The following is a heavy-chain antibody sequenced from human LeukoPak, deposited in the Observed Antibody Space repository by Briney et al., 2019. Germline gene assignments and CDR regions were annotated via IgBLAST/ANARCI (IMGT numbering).Heavy chain of an antibody. Sequence: PGGSLRLSCAASGFTFSSYGMHWVRQAPGKGLEWVAVIRYDGSNKYYADSVKGRFTISRDNSKNTLYLQMNSLRAEDTAVYYCARGAYGDYDYWGQGTLVTVSS. V-gene: IGHV3-33*01. CDR2: IRYDGSNK. D-gene: IGHD4-17*01. J-gene: IGHJ4*02. CDR1: GFTFSSYG. CDR3: ARGAYGDYDY.